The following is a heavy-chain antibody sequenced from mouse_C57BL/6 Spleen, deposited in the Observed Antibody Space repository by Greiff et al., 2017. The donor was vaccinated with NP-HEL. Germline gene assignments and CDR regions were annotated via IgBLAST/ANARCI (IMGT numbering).Heavy chain of an antibody. Sequence: QVQLQQPGAELVKPGASVKLSCKASGYTFTSYWMYWVKQRPGQGLEWIGMIHPNSGSTNYNEKFKSKATLTVDKSSSTAYMQLSSLTSEDSAVYYCARRDYGSSYVYYWGQGTSVTVSS. CDR2: IHPNSGST. J-gene: IGHJ4*01. CDR3: ARRDYGSSYVYY. CDR1: GYTFTSYW. D-gene: IGHD1-1*01. V-gene: IGHV1-64*01.